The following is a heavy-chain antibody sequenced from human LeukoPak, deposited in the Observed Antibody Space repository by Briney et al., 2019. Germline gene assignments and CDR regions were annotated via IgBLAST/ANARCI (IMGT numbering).Heavy chain of an antibody. CDR1: GFTFSSYA. CDR3: AREGITIFGVVIPFDY. Sequence: GGSLRLSCAASGFTFSSYAMSWVRQAPGKGLEWVSAISGSGGSTYYADSVKGRFTISRDNPKNTLYLQMNSLRAEDTAVYYCAREGITIFGVVIPFDYWGQGTLVTVSS. D-gene: IGHD3-3*01. CDR2: ISGSGGST. J-gene: IGHJ4*02. V-gene: IGHV3-23*01.